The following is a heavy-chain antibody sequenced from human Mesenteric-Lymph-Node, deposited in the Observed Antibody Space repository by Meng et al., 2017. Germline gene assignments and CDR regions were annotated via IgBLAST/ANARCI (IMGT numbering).Heavy chain of an antibody. CDR3: ATHFGFSFDP. CDR2: IDNRGSA. CDR1: VDSISGTKW. D-gene: IGHD3-10*01. V-gene: IGHV4-4*02. J-gene: IGHJ5*02. Sequence: QVHLQEPGPGLVKPSGTLSLTCAVSVDSISGTKWWSWVRRPPGKGLDWIGQIDNRGSASYNPSLKSRVTMSVDKSKNQMSLELTSVTAADTAVYFCATHFGFSFDPWGQGTLVTVSS.